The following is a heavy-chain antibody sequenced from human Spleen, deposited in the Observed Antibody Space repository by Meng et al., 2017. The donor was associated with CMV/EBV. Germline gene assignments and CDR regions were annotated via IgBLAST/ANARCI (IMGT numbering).Heavy chain of an antibody. CDR1: GLTFSSYA. J-gene: IGHJ6*02. CDR2: LTGSGGST. Sequence: GGSLRLSCAASGLTFSSYAMNWVRQAPGKGLEWVSTLTGSGGSTYYADSVKGRFTVSRDNLKNRLYLQMDSLTADDTGVYYCAKDLLRCTSSRCYTGNYYGMDAWGQGTTVTVSS. V-gene: IGHV3-23*01. CDR3: AKDLLRCTSSRCYTGNYYGMDA. D-gene: IGHD2-15*01.